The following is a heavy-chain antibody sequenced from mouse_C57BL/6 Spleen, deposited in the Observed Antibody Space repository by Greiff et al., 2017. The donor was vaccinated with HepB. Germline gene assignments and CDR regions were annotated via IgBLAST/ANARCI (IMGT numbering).Heavy chain of an antibody. D-gene: IGHD1-1*01. J-gene: IGHJ1*03. V-gene: IGHV2-5*01. CDR3: AKKGDYGSSYDWYFDV. Sequence: VQGVESGPGLVQPSQSLSITCTVSGFSLTSYGVHWVRQSPGKGLEWLGVIWRGGSTDYNAAFMSRLSITKDNSKSQVFFKMNSLQADDTAIYYCAKKGDYGSSYDWYFDVWGTGTTVTVSS. CDR2: IWRGGST. CDR1: GFSLTSYG.